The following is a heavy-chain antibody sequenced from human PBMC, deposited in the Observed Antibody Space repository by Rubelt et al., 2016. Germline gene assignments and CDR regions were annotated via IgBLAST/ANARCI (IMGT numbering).Heavy chain of an antibody. D-gene: IGHD2-2*01. Sequence: QVQLVESGGGVVQPGRSLRLSCAASGSTFSRYGMYWVRQAPGKGLEWVAVIWYDGSQKHYADSVKGRFTISRDNSNNMLFLEMNTLSAEDTAVDYWFRASRYVNDGLYWDYFDYWGQGTLATVSS. CDR1: GSTFSRYG. J-gene: IGHJ4*02. CDR3: FRASRYVNDGLYWDYFDY. CDR2: IWYDGSQK. V-gene: IGHV3-33*01.